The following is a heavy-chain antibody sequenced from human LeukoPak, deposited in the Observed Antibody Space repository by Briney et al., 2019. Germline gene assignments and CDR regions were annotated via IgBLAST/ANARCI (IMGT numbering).Heavy chain of an antibody. V-gene: IGHV1-18*04. J-gene: IGHJ4*02. Sequence: ASVKVSCKPSGYPFSASGVTWIRQAPGQGLGWMGWIDPNDGDTTYAQTFQGRVIMTSDAFTRTVYMELSSLRSDDTAVYYCARGGGDNNLLDFWGQGTLVTVSS. CDR2: IDPNDGDT. CDR3: ARGGGDNNLLDF. CDR1: GYPFSASG. D-gene: IGHD2-21*02.